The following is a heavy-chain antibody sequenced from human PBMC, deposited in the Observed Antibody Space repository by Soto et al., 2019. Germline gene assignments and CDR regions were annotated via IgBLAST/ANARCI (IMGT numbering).Heavy chain of an antibody. Sequence: GGSLRLSCAASGFTFSSYWMSWVRQAPGKGLEWVANIKQDGSEKYYVDSVKGRFTISRDNAKNSLYLQMNSLRAEDTAVYYCARDLEETYDFWSGYYYFDYWGQGTLVTVSS. J-gene: IGHJ4*02. CDR1: GFTFSSYW. V-gene: IGHV3-7*01. CDR2: IKQDGSEK. D-gene: IGHD3-3*01. CDR3: ARDLEETYDFWSGYYYFDY.